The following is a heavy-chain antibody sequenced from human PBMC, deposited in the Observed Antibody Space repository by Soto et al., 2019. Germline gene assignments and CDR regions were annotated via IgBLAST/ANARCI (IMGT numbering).Heavy chain of an antibody. Sequence: QVQLVESGGGVVQPGRSLRHSCAASGLTFSSYGMHWVRQAPGKGLEWVAVIWYDGSEKYYADSVKGRFTISRDNSKNTLYLQMNSLRAEDTAVYYCARQSLGNIRLRGFDYWGQGALVTVSS. CDR2: IWYDGSEK. V-gene: IGHV3-33*01. J-gene: IGHJ4*02. D-gene: IGHD1-1*01. CDR1: GLTFSSYG. CDR3: ARQSLGNIRLRGFDY.